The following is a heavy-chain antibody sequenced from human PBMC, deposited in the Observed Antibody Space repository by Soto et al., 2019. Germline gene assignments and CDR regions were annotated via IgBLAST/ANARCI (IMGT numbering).Heavy chain of an antibody. CDR2: ISYAGNNI. CDR1: GFTFRNFV. CDR3: AKDHSSILRSGSGMDV. V-gene: IGHV3-30*18. J-gene: IGHJ6*02. Sequence: GGSLRRSCAASGFTFRNFVMHWVRQAPGKGLEWVAVISYAGNNIYYADSVKGRFTISRDNSGNTLYLEMSSLRGEDTAVYYCAKDHSSILRSGSGMDVWGQGTTVTVSS. D-gene: IGHD3-3*01.